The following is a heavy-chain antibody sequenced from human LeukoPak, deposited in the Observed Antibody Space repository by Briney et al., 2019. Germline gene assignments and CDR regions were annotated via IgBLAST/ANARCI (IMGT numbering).Heavy chain of an antibody. CDR3: ARHATHSIAIFAEVLPLYYMDV. D-gene: IGHD3-3*01. CDR2: IYPDDSDT. Sequence: GESLKISCKGSGYSFTNYWIGWVRQMPGKGLEWMGIIYPDDSDTRYSPSFQGQVTISADKSISTAYLQWSSLKTSDTAMYYCARHATHSIAIFAEVLPLYYMDVWGKGTTVTVSS. V-gene: IGHV5-51*01. CDR1: GYSFTNYW. J-gene: IGHJ6*03.